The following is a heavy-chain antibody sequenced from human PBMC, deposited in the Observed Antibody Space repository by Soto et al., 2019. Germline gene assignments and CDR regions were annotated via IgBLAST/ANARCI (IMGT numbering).Heavy chain of an antibody. V-gene: IGHV4-34*01. CDR1: GGSFSGYY. Sequence: QVQLQQWGAGLLKPSETLSLTCAVYGGSFSGYYWSWIRQPPGKGLEWIGEINHSGSTNYNPSLKSRVTISVDTSKNQFSLKLSSVTAADTAVYYCARGFVLRYFDWLLYPGNYFDYWGQGTLVTVSS. J-gene: IGHJ4*02. CDR3: ARGFVLRYFDWLLYPGNYFDY. CDR2: INHSGST. D-gene: IGHD3-9*01.